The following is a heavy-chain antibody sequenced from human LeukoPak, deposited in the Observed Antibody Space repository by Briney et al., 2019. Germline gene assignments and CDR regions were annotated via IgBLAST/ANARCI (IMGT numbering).Heavy chain of an antibody. Sequence: GGSLRLSCAASGFTFSSYWMSWVRQAPGKGLEWVANIKQDGSEKYYVDSVKGRFTISRDNAKNSLYLQMNSQRAEDTAVYYCARAPIPSYSSSWYIAFDIWGQGTMVTVSS. V-gene: IGHV3-7*01. CDR3: ARAPIPSYSSSWYIAFDI. CDR1: GFTFSSYW. D-gene: IGHD6-13*01. J-gene: IGHJ3*02. CDR2: IKQDGSEK.